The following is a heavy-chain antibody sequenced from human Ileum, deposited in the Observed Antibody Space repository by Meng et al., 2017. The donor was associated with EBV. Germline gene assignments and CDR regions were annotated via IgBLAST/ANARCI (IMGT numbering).Heavy chain of an antibody. Sequence: QVQLPGAGPGLVKPSETLSLTSSVSNGSVSSYGYYWTWIRQPPGKGLEWIGYMSYTGSTNYKSTLKSRVTISVDKSKNQFSLKLSSVTAADTAVYYCARERGGGDRGIQWGQGTLVTVSS. CDR3: ARERGGGDRGIQ. CDR1: NGSVSSYGYY. J-gene: IGHJ4*02. V-gene: IGHV4-61*08. CDR2: MSYTGST. D-gene: IGHD2-21*02.